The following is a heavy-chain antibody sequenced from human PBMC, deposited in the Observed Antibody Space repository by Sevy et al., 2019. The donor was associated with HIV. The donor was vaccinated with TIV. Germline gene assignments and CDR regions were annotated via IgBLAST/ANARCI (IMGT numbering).Heavy chain of an antibody. J-gene: IGHJ4*02. CDR3: ARGGYYYDNAAYYALDS. CDR1: GFTFSNYA. CDR2: IWSDGAYQ. Sequence: GGSLRLSCAATGFTFSNYAMHWVRQAPGKGMEWVAIIWSDGAYQYHGDSVKGRFTIARDNSKNTLYLQMNNVRIEDTAVYYCARGGYYYDNAAYYALDSWGQGTLVTVSS. V-gene: IGHV3-33*01. D-gene: IGHD3-22*01.